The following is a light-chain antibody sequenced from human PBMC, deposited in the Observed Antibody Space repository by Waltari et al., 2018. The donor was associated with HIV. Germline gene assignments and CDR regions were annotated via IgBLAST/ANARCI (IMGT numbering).Light chain of an antibody. CDR1: SSDVGGYNY. V-gene: IGLV2-11*01. CDR3: CSYAGSYTFSWV. J-gene: IGLJ3*02. CDR2: DVS. Sequence: QSALTQPRSVSGSPGQSVTISCTGTSSDVGGYNYVSWYQQHPGKAPKLMIYDVSKRPSGVPDRFSGSKSGNTASLTISGLQAEDEADYYCCSYAGSYTFSWVFG.